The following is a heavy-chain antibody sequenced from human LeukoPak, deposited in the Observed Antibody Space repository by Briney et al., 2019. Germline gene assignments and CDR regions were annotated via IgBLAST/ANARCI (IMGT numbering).Heavy chain of an antibody. Sequence: ASVKVSCTASGYTFTSYYMHWVRQAPGQGLEWMGIINPSGGSSSYAQKFQGRVTMTRDTSTSTVYMELSSLRSEDTAVYYCARDGYSSGPSDYWGQGTLVTVSS. D-gene: IGHD6-19*01. V-gene: IGHV1-46*01. CDR2: INPSGGSS. J-gene: IGHJ4*02. CDR1: GYTFTSYY. CDR3: ARDGYSSGPSDY.